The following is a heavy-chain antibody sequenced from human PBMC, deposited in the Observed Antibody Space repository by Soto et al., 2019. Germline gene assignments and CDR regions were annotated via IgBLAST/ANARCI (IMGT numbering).Heavy chain of an antibody. D-gene: IGHD3-9*01. CDR1: GFTFSSYG. V-gene: IGHV3-33*01. CDR2: IWYDGSNK. CDR3: ARGERAVLRYFDWLSYAFDI. J-gene: IGHJ3*02. Sequence: GGSPRLSCAASGFTFSSYGMHWVRQAPGKGLEWVAVIWYDGSNKYYADSVKGRFTISRDNSKNTLYLQMNSLRAEDTAVYYCARGERAVLRYFDWLSYAFDIWGQGTMVTVSS.